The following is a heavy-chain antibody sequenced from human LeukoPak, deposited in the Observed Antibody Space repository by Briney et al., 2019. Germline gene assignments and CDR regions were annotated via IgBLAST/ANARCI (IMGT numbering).Heavy chain of an antibody. CDR2: ISNSGRST. CDR1: GFRFSTYD. V-gene: IGHV3-23*01. Sequence: PGGSLRLSCAASGFRFSTYDMNWVRQAPGKGLEWVSTISNSGRSTYYADSVKGRFTISRDNSKNTLYLQMNSLRAEDTALYYCAKPGETSNYYFYSWGQGTLVTVSS. D-gene: IGHD1-1*01. CDR3: AKPGETSNYYFYS. J-gene: IGHJ4*02.